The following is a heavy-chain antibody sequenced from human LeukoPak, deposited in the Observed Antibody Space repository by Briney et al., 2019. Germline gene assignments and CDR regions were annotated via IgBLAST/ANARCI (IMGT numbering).Heavy chain of an antibody. CDR1: GYTFTGYY. D-gene: IGHD3-22*01. J-gene: IGHJ2*01. CDR3: ARGYMIVGERYFDL. Sequence: ASVKVSCKASGYTFTGYYMHWVRQAPGQGLEWMGWINPNSGGTNYAQKFQGRVTMTRDTSISTAYMELNRLRSDDTAVYYCARGYMIVGERYFDLWGRGTLVTVSS. V-gene: IGHV1-2*02. CDR2: INPNSGGT.